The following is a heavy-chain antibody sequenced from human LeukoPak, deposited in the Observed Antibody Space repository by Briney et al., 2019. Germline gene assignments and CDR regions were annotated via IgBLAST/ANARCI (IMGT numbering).Heavy chain of an antibody. CDR3: ARSLVYSYGHPYYFDY. V-gene: IGHV3-23*01. CDR2: ISRDGGSS. CDR1: GFTFSSYA. D-gene: IGHD5-18*01. J-gene: IGHJ4*02. Sequence: GGSLRLSCAASGFTFSSYAMSWVRQAPGKGLEWASAISRDGGSSYYADSVKGRFTISRDNSKNTLYLQMNSLRAEDTAVYYCARSLVYSYGHPYYFDYWGQGTLVAVSS.